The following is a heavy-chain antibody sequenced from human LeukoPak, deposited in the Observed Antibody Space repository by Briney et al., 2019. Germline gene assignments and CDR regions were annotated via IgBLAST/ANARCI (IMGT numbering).Heavy chain of an antibody. Sequence: SVKVSCKASGGTFSSYAISWVRQAPGQGLEWMGRIIPILGIANYAQKFQGRVTITADKSTSTAYMELSSLRAEDTAVYYCARGSSSFDYWGQGTLVTVSS. CDR3: ARGSSSFDY. CDR2: IIPILGIA. V-gene: IGHV1-69*04. J-gene: IGHJ4*02. D-gene: IGHD6-6*01. CDR1: GGTFSSYA.